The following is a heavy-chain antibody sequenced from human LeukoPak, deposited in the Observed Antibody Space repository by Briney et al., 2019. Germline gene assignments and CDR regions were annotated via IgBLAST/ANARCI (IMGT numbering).Heavy chain of an antibody. D-gene: IGHD3-3*01. Sequence: ASVKVSCKASGYTFTSYDINWVRQATGQGLEWIGWMNPNSGNTGYAQKFQGRVTMTRNTSISTAYMELSSLRSEDTAVYYCARGGAPPYDFWSGYYRYYYYYYGMDVWGQGTTVTVSS. V-gene: IGHV1-8*01. CDR2: MNPNSGNT. CDR3: ARGGAPPYDFWSGYYRYYYYYYGMDV. CDR1: GYTFTSYD. J-gene: IGHJ6*02.